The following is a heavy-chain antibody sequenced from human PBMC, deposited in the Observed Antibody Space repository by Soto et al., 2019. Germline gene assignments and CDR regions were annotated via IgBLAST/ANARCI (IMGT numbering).Heavy chain of an antibody. CDR3: ARGINYFGP. CDR1: GGSLSRNY. D-gene: IGHD3-10*01. Sequence: SETLSLTCSVSGGSLSRNYWSWIRQPPGKGLEWIGYIYYSGGTNYNPSLKSRVTISLDTSRNEFSLKLSSVTTAGTAIYYCARGINYFGPWGQGALVTVSS. CDR2: IYYSGGT. J-gene: IGHJ5*02. V-gene: IGHV4-59*13.